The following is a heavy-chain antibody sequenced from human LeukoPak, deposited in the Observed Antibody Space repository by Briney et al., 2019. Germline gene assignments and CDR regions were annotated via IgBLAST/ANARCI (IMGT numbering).Heavy chain of an antibody. CDR2: IRNDGSIK. CDR3: AKAAHYYDRTGLDF. J-gene: IGHJ4*02. CDR1: GFTFSSYG. D-gene: IGHD3-22*01. V-gene: IGHV3-30*02. Sequence: PGGSLRLSCAASGFTFSSYGMHWVRQAPGKGLQWVAFIRNDGSIKYYADSVKGRFTISRDDSKDTLFVQMSSLRAEDTALYYCAKAAHYYDRTGLDFGGQGTLVTVSS.